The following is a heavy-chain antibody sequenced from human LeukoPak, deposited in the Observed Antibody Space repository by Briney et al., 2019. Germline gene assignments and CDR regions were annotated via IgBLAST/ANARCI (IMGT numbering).Heavy chain of an antibody. D-gene: IGHD3-22*01. CDR2: IRSEPKSYAT. J-gene: IGHJ4*02. Sequence: GGSLKLSCGASGFTFSGSAIHWVRQASGQGLEWVGPIRSEPKSYATAYAVSVQDRFTIPRDDSKHTAYLQMTTRKPEDTAVYYCSGLIDYDSSGPILGGEGTLVTVPS. CDR3: SGLIDYDSSGPIL. CDR1: GFTFSGSA. V-gene: IGHV3-73*01.